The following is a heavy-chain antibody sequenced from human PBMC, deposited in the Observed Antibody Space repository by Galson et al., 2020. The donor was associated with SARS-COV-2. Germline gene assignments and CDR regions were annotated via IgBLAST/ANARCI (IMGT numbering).Heavy chain of an antibody. Sequence: GESLKITCKGSGYSFTTYWIAWVRQLPGKGLEWMGIIYPGDSDTTYSPSFQGQVTISVDKSISTAYLQWSSLKASDTAMYYCTRHAGGYYYDMDVWGKGTTVTVSS. CDR3: TRHAGGYYYDMDV. CDR1: GYSFTTYW. CDR2: IYPGDSDT. J-gene: IGHJ6*03. V-gene: IGHV5-51*01.